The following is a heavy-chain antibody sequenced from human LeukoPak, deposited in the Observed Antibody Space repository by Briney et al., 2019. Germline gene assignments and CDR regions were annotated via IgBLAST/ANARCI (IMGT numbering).Heavy chain of an antibody. CDR2: IKEDGSEK. D-gene: IGHD1-26*01. V-gene: IGHV3-7*03. CDR1: GFTFWSYW. J-gene: IGHJ4*02. CDR3: AREWAGFDY. Sequence: GGSLRLSCAASGFTFWSYWMSWVRQAPGKGLEWVANIKEDGSEKYYVDSVKGRFTISRDNAKNSLYLQMNSLRAEDTAVYYCAREWAGFDYWGQGTLVTVSS.